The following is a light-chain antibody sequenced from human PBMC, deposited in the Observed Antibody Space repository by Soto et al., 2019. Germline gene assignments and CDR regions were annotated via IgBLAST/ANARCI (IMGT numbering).Light chain of an antibody. V-gene: IGLV2-14*01. CDR3: NSYTSSSTHV. CDR1: SSDVGGYKY. CDR2: KVS. J-gene: IGLJ1*01. Sequence: QSALTQPASVSGSPGQSITISCTGTSSDVGGYKYVSWYQQHPGKAPKLMIYKVSNRPSGVSSRFSGSKSGNTASLTISGLQAEDEADYYCNSYTSSSTHVFGTGTKLTVL.